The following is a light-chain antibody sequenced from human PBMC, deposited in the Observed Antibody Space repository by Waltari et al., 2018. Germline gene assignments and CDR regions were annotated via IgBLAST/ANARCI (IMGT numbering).Light chain of an antibody. J-gene: IGKJ3*01. CDR3: QQYVSDSVT. Sequence: EIVLTQSPATLSLSPGERATLSCRASPIVSSHLAWYQQNTGQSPRLLIYDASSRATGIPARFSGSGSGTDFTLTISSLQRDDFATYYCQQYVSDSVTFGPGTKVDVK. V-gene: IGKV3-11*01. CDR2: DAS. CDR1: PIVSSH.